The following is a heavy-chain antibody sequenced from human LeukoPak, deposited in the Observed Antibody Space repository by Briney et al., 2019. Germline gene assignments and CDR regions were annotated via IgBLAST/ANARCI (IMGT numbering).Heavy chain of an antibody. V-gene: IGHV3-30*18. CDR2: ISYDGSNK. CDR1: GFTFSHYV. CDR3: AKDLMYYFDY. J-gene: IGHJ4*02. Sequence: GGSLRLSCAASGFTFSHYVMHWVRQAPGKGLEWVAVISYDGSNKYYADSVKGRFTISRDNSKNTLYLQMNSLRADDTAVYYCAKDLMYYFDYWGQGTLVTVSS.